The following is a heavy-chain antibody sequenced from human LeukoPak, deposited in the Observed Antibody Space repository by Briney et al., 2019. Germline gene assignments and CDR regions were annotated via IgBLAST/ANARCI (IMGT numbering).Heavy chain of an antibody. V-gene: IGHV3-21*01. CDR1: GFTFSSYG. J-gene: IGHJ6*03. CDR2: ISSSSSYI. CDR3: ARDRTAQLHNYYYYMDV. Sequence: GGSLRLSCAASGFTFSSYGMHWVRQAPGKGLEWVSSISSSSSYIYYADSVKGRFTIFRDNAKKSLYLLMNSLRAEDTAVYYCARDRTAQLHNYYYYMDVWGKGTTVTISS. D-gene: IGHD2-2*01.